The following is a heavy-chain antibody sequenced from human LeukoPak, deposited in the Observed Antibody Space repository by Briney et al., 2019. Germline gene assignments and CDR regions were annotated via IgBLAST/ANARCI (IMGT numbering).Heavy chain of an antibody. D-gene: IGHD4-17*01. V-gene: IGHV3-9*01. J-gene: IGHJ4*02. CDR3: ARDGRYGMGKFDY. Sequence: GRSLRLSCAASGFTFDDYAMHWVRQAPGKGLEWVSGISWNSGSIGYADSVKGRFTISRDNAKNSLYLQMNSLRAEDTAVYYCARDGRYGMGKFDYWGQGTLVTVSS. CDR1: GFTFDDYA. CDR2: ISWNSGSI.